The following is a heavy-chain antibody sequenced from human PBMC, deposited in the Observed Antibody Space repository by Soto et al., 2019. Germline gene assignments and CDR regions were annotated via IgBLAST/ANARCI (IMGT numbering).Heavy chain of an antibody. D-gene: IGHD4-17*01. CDR1: GFAFHGYA. Sequence: QVQLVESGGGVLQPGRSLRLSCAASGFAFHGYAMHWVRQAPGKGLEWVAIIWYDGSNTYYGDSVKGRFTISRDNSKNTVYLQLNSLRVEDTAVYYCARDLKTRHCDYWGQGILVTVSS. CDR3: ARDLKTRHCDY. J-gene: IGHJ4*02. V-gene: IGHV3-33*01. CDR2: IWYDGSNT.